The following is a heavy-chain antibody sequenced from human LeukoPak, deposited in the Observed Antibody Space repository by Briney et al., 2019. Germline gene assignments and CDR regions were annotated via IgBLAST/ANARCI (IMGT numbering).Heavy chain of an antibody. CDR3: ARDFSGWTRGIFDY. J-gene: IGHJ4*02. CDR1: EFSVGSNY. Sequence: GGSLRLSCAASEFSVGSNYMTWVRQAPGKGLEWVSLIYSGGSTYYADSVKGRFTISRDNSKNTLYLQMNSLRAEDTAVYYCARDFSGWTRGIFDYWGQGTLVTVSS. V-gene: IGHV3-66*01. CDR2: IYSGGST. D-gene: IGHD6-19*01.